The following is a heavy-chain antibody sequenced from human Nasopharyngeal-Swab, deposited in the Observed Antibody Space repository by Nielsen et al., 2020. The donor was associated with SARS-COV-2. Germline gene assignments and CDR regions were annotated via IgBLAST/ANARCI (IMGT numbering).Heavy chain of an antibody. CDR3: AKDRHKGIAVAGTSFDY. CDR2: ISYDGSNK. Sequence: GESLKISCAASGFTFSSYAMHWVRQAPGKGLEWVAVISYDGSNKYYADSVKGRFTISRDNSKNTLYLQMNSLRAEDTAVYYCAKDRHKGIAVAGTSFDYWGQGTLVTVSS. J-gene: IGHJ4*02. V-gene: IGHV3-30*04. D-gene: IGHD6-19*01. CDR1: GFTFSSYA.